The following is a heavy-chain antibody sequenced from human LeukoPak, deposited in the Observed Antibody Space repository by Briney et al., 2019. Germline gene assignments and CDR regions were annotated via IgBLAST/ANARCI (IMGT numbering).Heavy chain of an antibody. CDR2: ISVVSRT. CDR1: GFTFGTFA. V-gene: IGHV3-23*01. D-gene: IGHD6-19*01. J-gene: IGHJ4*02. CDR3: AKEVPGPGWYTVDY. Sequence: GGSLTLSCAASGFTFGTFALSWFRQAPGKGLEWVSAISVVSRTYYAGSVKGRFAISRDNSENTLFLHMNSLRTEDTAIYFCAKEVPGPGWYTVDYWGQGTLVTVSS.